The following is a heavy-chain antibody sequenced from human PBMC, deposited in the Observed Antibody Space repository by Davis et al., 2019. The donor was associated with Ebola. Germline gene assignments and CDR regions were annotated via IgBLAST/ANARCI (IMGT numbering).Heavy chain of an antibody. CDR1: GFTFSSYG. CDR3: VRDPLGSDIVATDEFYY. V-gene: IGHV3-33*01. J-gene: IGHJ4*02. Sequence: PGGSLRLSCAASGFTFSSYGMHWVRQAPGQGLEWVAVIWYDGSNKYYADSVKGRFSISRDNSKNTLYLQMNSLRANDTAVYYCVRDPLGSDIVATDEFYYWGQGTLVTVSS. CDR2: IWYDGSNK. D-gene: IGHD5-12*01.